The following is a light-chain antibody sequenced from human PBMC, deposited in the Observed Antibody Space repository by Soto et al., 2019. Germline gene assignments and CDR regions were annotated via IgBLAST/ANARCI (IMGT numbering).Light chain of an antibody. V-gene: IGKV3-20*01. Sequence: EIVLTQSPGTLSLSPGERATLSCRASQSVSSTYLAWYQQKPGQAPRLLIYCASNRATGIPDRFSGSGSGTDFTLTISRLEPEDFGVYYCQQYGGSRWTFGQGTRVDI. CDR3: QQYGGSRWT. CDR1: QSVSSTY. J-gene: IGKJ1*01. CDR2: CAS.